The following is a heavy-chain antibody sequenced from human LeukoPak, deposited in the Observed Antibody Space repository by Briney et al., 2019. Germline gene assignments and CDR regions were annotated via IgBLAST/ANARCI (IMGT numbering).Heavy chain of an antibody. CDR2: INWNGGST. CDR3: ARARAGNWNYYYYYMDV. Sequence: GGSLRLSCAASGFTFDDYGMSWVRHAPGKGLEWVSGINWNGGSTGYADSVKGRFTISRDNAKNSLYLQMNSLRAEDTALYYCARARAGNWNYYYYYMDVWGKGTTVTVSS. J-gene: IGHJ6*03. D-gene: IGHD1-1*01. V-gene: IGHV3-20*04. CDR1: GFTFDDYG.